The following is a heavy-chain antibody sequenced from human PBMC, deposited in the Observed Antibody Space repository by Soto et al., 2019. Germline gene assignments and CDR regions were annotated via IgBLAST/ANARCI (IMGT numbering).Heavy chain of an antibody. D-gene: IGHD3-22*01. J-gene: IGHJ4*02. CDR2: IYYSGST. CDR3: ARQTVYYYDSSGYYFFDY. Sequence: SETLSLTCTVSGGSISSSSYYWGWIRQPPGKGLEWIGSIYYSGSTYYNPSLKSQVTISVDTSKNQFSLKLSSVTAADTAVYYCARQTVYYYDSSGYYFFDYWGQGTLVTVSS. V-gene: IGHV4-39*01. CDR1: GGSISSSSYY.